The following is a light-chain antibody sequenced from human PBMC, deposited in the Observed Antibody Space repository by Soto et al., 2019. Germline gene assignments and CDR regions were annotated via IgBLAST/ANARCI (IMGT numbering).Light chain of an antibody. J-gene: IGKJ3*01. CDR2: GAS. CDR3: QQYGSSPFT. Sequence: EIVLTQSPGTLSLSPGERATLSCRASQSVDSSYLAWYQQKPGQAPRLLVFGASSRATGIPDRFSASGSGTDFTLTISRLEPEDFAVYSCQQYGSSPFTFGPGTKVDI. CDR1: QSVDSSY. V-gene: IGKV3-20*01.